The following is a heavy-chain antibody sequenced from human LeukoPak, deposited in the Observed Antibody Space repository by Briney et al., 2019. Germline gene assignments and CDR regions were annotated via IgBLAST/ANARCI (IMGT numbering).Heavy chain of an antibody. Sequence: ASVKVSCKASGYTFTSYAMHWVRRAPGQRLEWMGWINAGNGNTKYSQKFQGRVTITRDTSASTAYMELSSLRSEDTAVYYCASLSFGVVITGSYYFDYWGQGTLVTVSS. D-gene: IGHD3-3*01. CDR3: ASLSFGVVITGSYYFDY. J-gene: IGHJ4*02. V-gene: IGHV1-3*01. CDR2: INAGNGNT. CDR1: GYTFTSYA.